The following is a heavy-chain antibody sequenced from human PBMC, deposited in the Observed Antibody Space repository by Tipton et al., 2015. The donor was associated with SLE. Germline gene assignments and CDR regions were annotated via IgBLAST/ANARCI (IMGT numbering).Heavy chain of an antibody. CDR3: ARGPKDNGDYLHFDY. Sequence: TLSLTCTVSGYSISSGYYWGWIRQPPGKGLEWIGSIYHSGSTYYSPSLKSRVTISVDTSKNQFSLKLSSVTAADTAVYYCARGPKDNGDYLHFDYWGQGTLVTVSS. CDR1: GYSISSGYY. V-gene: IGHV4-38-2*02. D-gene: IGHD4-17*01. CDR2: IYHSGST. J-gene: IGHJ4*02.